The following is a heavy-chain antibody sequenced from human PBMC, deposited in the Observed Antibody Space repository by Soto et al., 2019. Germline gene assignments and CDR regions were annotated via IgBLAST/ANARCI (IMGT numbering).Heavy chain of an antibody. V-gene: IGHV3-30*18. CDR2: TSYDGSND. CDR3: AKRGDLGFYFDH. J-gene: IGHJ4*02. Sequence: QVLLVESGGGVVQPGRSLRLSCAASGFTFSNYAMHWVRQAPGKGLEWLAVTSYDGSNDYYADSVKGRFTISRDNSKNTLYLQLNRLRTEDTAVYYCAKRGDLGFYFDHWGQGTLVTVSS. CDR1: GFTFSNYA. D-gene: IGHD1-26*01.